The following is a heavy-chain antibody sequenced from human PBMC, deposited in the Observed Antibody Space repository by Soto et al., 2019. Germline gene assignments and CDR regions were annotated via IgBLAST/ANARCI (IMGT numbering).Heavy chain of an antibody. V-gene: IGHV4-31*03. D-gene: IGHD3-16*01. Sequence: QVQLQESGPGLVKPSQTLSLTCTVSGGSISSGGYYWSWIRQHPGKGLEWIGYIYYSGSTYYNPSLTRRVTIPVDTSKTQFSLKLSSVTAADTAVYYCARVGGINWFDPWGQGTLVTVSS. CDR1: GGSISSGGYY. CDR3: ARVGGINWFDP. J-gene: IGHJ5*02. CDR2: IYYSGST.